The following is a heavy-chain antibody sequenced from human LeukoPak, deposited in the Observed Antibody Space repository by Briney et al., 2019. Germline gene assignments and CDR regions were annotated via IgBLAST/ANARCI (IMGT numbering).Heavy chain of an antibody. Sequence: SETLSLTCTVSGYSISSGYYWSWIRQPPGKGLEWIGYIFDSGSTNYNPSLKSRVTMSVDTSKNQFSLKLNSVTAADTAVYCCARDYDVLTAYPPTQLFDPWGQGTLVTVSS. D-gene: IGHD3-9*01. CDR2: IFDSGST. CDR3: ARDYDVLTAYPPTQLFDP. J-gene: IGHJ5*02. V-gene: IGHV4-61*01. CDR1: GYSISSGYY.